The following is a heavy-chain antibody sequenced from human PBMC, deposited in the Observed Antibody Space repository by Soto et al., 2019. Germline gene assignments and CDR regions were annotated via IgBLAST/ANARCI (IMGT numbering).Heavy chain of an antibody. CDR3: ARGGSGDVDY. J-gene: IGHJ4*02. V-gene: IGHV1-18*01. D-gene: IGHD3-10*01. CDR1: GYTFTNYD. Sequence: QVHQVQSGAEVQKPGASVKVSCKASGYTFTNYDITWVRQAPGQGLEWMGWISAYNGNTYYAQKLQDRVTMTTDTSTSTAYLELTSLTSDDTAVYYCARGGSGDVDYWGQGTLVTVSS. CDR2: ISAYNGNT.